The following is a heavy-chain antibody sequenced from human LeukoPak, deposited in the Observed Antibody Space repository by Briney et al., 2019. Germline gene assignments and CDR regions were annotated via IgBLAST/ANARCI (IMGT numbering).Heavy chain of an antibody. CDR2: ISGSGDST. V-gene: IGHV3-23*01. J-gene: IGHJ5*02. Sequence: PGGSLRLSCVASGFTLRSYVMNWVRQTPGKGLEWVSSISGSGDSTFYADSVKGRFTISRDNSKNTLYLQMNSLRAEDTAVYYCARFQAAGTWGQGTLVTVSS. CDR1: GFTLRSYV. D-gene: IGHD6-13*01. CDR3: ARFQAAGT.